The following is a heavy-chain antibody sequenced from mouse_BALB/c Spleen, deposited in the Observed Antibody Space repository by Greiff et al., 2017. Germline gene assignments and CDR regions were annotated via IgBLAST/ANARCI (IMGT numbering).Heavy chain of an antibody. Sequence: EVKLVESGGGLVQPGGSRKLSCAASGFTFSSFGMHWVRQAPEKGLEWVAYISSGSSTIYYADTVKGRFTISRDNPKNTLFLQMTSLRSEDTAMYYCAREGAYYGNYYAMDYWGQGTSVTVSS. CDR3: AREGAYYGNYYAMDY. CDR1: GFTFSSFG. J-gene: IGHJ4*01. V-gene: IGHV5-17*02. D-gene: IGHD2-10*01. CDR2: ISSGSSTI.